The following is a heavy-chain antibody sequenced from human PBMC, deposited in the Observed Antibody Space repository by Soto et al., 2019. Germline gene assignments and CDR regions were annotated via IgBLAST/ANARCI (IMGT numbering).Heavy chain of an antibody. D-gene: IGHD3-16*01. CDR3: ARMATFGSLNWFDP. CDR1: GYSFTNND. J-gene: IGHJ5*02. Sequence: ASVKVSCKASGYSFTNNDVTWVRQATGQGLEWMGWMNPGSGDTGYAQKFQGRVTMTRDIAIATAYMELSSLRSDDTAIYYCARMATFGSLNWFDPWGQGTLVTVSS. V-gene: IGHV1-8*01. CDR2: MNPGSGDT.